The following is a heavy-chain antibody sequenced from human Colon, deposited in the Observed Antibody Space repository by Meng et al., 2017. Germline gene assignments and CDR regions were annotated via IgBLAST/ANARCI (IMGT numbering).Heavy chain of an antibody. Sequence: ASVKVSCKASGYTFTGYYMHWVRQAPGQGLEWMGRINPNSGGTNYAQKFQGRVTMTRDTSISTDCMELSRLRSDDTAVYYCATYSGSSHDYWGQGTLVTVSS. CDR2: INPNSGGT. J-gene: IGHJ4*02. D-gene: IGHD1-26*01. V-gene: IGHV1-2*06. CDR1: GYTFTGYY. CDR3: ATYSGSSHDY.